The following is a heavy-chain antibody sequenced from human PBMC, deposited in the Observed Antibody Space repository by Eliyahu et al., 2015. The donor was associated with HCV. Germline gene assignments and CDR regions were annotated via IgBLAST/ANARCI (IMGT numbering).Heavy chain of an antibody. J-gene: IGHJ5*02. CDR2: IYYSGST. Sequence: QLQLQESGPGLVKPSETLSLTCTVSGGSISSSSYYWGWIRQPPGKGLEWIGSIYYSGSTYYNPSLKSRVTISVDTSKNQFSLKLSSVTAADTAVYYCARPGRGIAAAGDWFDPWGQGTLVTVSS. V-gene: IGHV4-39*01. D-gene: IGHD6-13*01. CDR3: ARPGRGIAAAGDWFDP. CDR1: GGSISSSSYY.